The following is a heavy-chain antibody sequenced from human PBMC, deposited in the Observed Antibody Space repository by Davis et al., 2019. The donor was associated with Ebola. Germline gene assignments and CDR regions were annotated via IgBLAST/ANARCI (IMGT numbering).Heavy chain of an antibody. D-gene: IGHD3-3*01. CDR1: GGSFSGYY. J-gene: IGHJ5*02. CDR3: ARDWSGHWGNFDP. Sequence: PSETLSLTCAVYGGSFSGYYWSWIRQPPGKGLEWIGEINHSGSTNYNPSLKSRVTISVDTSKNQFSLKLSSVTAADTAVYYCARDWSGHWGNFDPWGQGTLVTVSS. V-gene: IGHV4-34*01. CDR2: INHSGST.